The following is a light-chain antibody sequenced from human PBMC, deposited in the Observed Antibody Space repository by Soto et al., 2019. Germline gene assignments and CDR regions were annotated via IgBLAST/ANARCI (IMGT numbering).Light chain of an antibody. CDR2: GAS. V-gene: IGKV1-5*01. Sequence: DIHLTQSPSSLSASVGDRVTMTCRASGRVGSSVAWYQQKAGEAPKLLFHGASTAAPDVPLRFSATGSGTEFTLVIGCLQAGDFGTFYCQQYAEYSTFGRGTRLEI. J-gene: IGKJ2*01. CDR1: GRVGSS. CDR3: QQYAEYST.